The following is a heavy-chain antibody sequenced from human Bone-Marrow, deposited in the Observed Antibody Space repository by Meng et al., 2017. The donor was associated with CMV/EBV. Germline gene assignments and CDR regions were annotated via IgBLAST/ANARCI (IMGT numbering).Heavy chain of an antibody. CDR3: VRGNHGVEVADFRY. CDR2: TYYRPYRSKWYF. J-gene: IGHJ4*02. V-gene: IGHV6-1*01. Sequence: SSEIAAWNWIRQSPSRGLEWLGRTYYRPYRSKWYFEYAISVKSRLSINPDTSSNQVSLQLNSVTPEDTAVYYCVRGNHGVEVADFRYWGQGSLVTVSS. D-gene: IGHD6-19*01. CDR1: SSEIAA.